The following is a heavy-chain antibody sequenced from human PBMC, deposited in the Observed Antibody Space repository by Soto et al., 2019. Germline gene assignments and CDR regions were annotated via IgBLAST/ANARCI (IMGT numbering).Heavy chain of an antibody. CDR3: ARDFPPGTMVRGVTAFDY. Sequence: QVQLVQSGAEVKKPGASVTVSCKASGYTFTSYGISWVRQAPAQGLEWMGWISAYNGNTNYAQKLQGRVTMTTDTSTSTAYMELRSLRSDDTAVYYCARDFPPGTMVRGVTAFDYWGQGTLVTVSS. J-gene: IGHJ4*02. V-gene: IGHV1-18*04. CDR2: ISAYNGNT. CDR1: GYTFTSYG. D-gene: IGHD3-10*01.